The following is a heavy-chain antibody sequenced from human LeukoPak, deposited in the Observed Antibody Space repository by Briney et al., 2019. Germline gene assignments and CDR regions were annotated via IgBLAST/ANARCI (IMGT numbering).Heavy chain of an antibody. CDR2: ISGDGGST. J-gene: IGHJ6*02. Sequence: GGSLRLSCAASGFTFSSYAMSWVRQAPGKGLEWASLISGDGGSTYYADSVKGRFTISRDNSKNSLYLQINSLKTEDTALYYCAKTRNSFYYYVMDVWGQGTTVTVSS. V-gene: IGHV3-43*02. D-gene: IGHD1-14*01. CDR1: GFTFSSYA. CDR3: AKTRNSFYYYVMDV.